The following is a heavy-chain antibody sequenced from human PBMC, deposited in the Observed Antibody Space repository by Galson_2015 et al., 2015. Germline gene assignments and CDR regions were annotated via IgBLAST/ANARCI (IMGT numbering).Heavy chain of an antibody. CDR1: GYTFTSYD. CDR3: ARDNWNYVNWFDP. D-gene: IGHD1-7*01. CDR2: MNPNSGNT. Sequence: SVKVSCKASGYTFTSYDINWVRQATGQGLEWMGWMNPNSGNTGCAQKFQGRVTMTRNTSISTAYMELSSLRSEDTAVYYCARDNWNYVNWFDPWGQGTLVTVSS. V-gene: IGHV1-8*01. J-gene: IGHJ5*02.